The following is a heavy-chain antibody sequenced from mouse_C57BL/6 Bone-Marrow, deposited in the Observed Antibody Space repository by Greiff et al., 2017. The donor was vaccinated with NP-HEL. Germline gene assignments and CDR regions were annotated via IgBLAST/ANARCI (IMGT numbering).Heavy chain of an antibody. CDR3: ARNYYGSSLFAY. D-gene: IGHD1-1*01. V-gene: IGHV5-6*01. CDR1: GFTFSSYG. Sequence: EVHLVESGGDLVKPGGSLKLSCAASGFTFSSYGMSWVRQTPDKRLEWVATISSGGSYTYYPASVKGRFTISRDNAKNTLYLQMSSLKSEDTAMYYCARNYYGSSLFAYWGQGTLVTVSA. CDR2: ISSGGSYT. J-gene: IGHJ3*01.